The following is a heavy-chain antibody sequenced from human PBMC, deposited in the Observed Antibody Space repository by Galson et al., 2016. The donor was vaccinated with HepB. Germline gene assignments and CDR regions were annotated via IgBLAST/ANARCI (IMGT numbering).Heavy chain of an antibody. CDR1: GFTFSTYA. CDR3: ARDSGDWDSGYYGSFDY. V-gene: IGHV3-21*01. CDR2: ISSSGRDI. Sequence: SLRLSCADSGFTFSTYAMNWVRQAPGKGLEWVSYISSSGRDIQYAGTVKGRFTSSRDNAKNSLLLQMNSLRVEDTAVYYCARDSGDWDSGYYGSFDYWGQGTLVTVSS. D-gene: IGHD4-17*01. J-gene: IGHJ4*02.